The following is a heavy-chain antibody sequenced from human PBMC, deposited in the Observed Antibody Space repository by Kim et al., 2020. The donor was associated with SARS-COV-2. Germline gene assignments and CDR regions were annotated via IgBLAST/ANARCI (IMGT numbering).Heavy chain of an antibody. CDR3: ARAITYSSSWYGFDP. D-gene: IGHD6-13*01. V-gene: IGHV4-34*01. J-gene: IGHJ5*02. Sequence: PSLKSRVTISGDTTKNQFSLKLSSVTAADTAVYYCARAITYSSSWYGFDPWGQGTLVTVSS.